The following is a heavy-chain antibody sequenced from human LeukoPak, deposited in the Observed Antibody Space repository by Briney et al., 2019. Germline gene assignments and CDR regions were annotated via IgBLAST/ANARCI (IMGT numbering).Heavy chain of an antibody. CDR2: IIPILGIA. CDR3: ARIYVDTAMVFPFDY. Sequence: SVKVSCKASGGTFSSYAISWVRQAPGQGLEWMGRIIPILGIANYAQKFQGRVTITADKSTSTAYMELSSLRSEDTAVYYCARIYVDTAMVFPFDYWGQGTLVTVSS. V-gene: IGHV1-69*04. J-gene: IGHJ4*02. CDR1: GGTFSSYA. D-gene: IGHD5-18*01.